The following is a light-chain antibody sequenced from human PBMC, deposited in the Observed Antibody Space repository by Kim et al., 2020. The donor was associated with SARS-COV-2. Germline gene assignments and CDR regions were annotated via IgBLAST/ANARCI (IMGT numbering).Light chain of an antibody. V-gene: IGLV3-1*01. Sequence: PSVSVSPGQTASITCSGDKLGDKYVCWYQQKPGQSPVLVIYQDSKRPSGIPERFSGSNSGNTATLTISGTQAMDEADYYCQAWDSSTGVVFGGGTQLTV. CDR2: QDS. CDR3: QAWDSSTGVV. J-gene: IGLJ2*01. CDR1: KLGDKY.